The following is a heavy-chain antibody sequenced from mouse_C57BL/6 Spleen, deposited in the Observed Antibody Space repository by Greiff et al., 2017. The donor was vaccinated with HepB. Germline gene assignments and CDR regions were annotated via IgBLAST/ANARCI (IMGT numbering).Heavy chain of an antibody. J-gene: IGHJ1*03. CDR3: ARTALYDGYYAWYFDV. CDR2: IRNKANGYTT. D-gene: IGHD2-3*01. V-gene: IGHV7-3*01. CDR1: GFTFTDYY. Sequence: EVMLVESGGGLVQPGGSLSLSCAASGFTFTDYYMSWVRQPPGKALEWLGFIRNKANGYTTEYSASVKGRFTISRDNSQSILYLQMNALRAEDSATYYCARTALYDGYYAWYFDVWGTGTTVTVSS.